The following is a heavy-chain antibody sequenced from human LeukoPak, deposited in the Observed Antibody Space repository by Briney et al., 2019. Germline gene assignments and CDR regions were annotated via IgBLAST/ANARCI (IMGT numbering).Heavy chain of an antibody. J-gene: IGHJ4*02. D-gene: IGHD2-15*01. V-gene: IGHV3-48*03. CDR3: ARGWGEKGRCRGGTCNNPEFDY. Sequence: GGSLRLSCAASGFMFRSFEMYWVRQAPGKGLEWVAYISSGASTMYYADSVKGRFTISRDDAKNSLFLQMNSLRVEDTAVYYCARGWGEKGRCRGGTCNNPEFDYWGQGTLVTVSS. CDR1: GFMFRSFE. CDR2: ISSGASTM.